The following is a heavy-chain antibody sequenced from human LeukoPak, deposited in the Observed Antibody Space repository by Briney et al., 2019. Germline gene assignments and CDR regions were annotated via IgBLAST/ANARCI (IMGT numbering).Heavy chain of an antibody. CDR1: GFAVSVYA. J-gene: IGHJ5*01. CDR2: INANSGTT. D-gene: IGHD6-19*01. Sequence: HAGGSLRLSCAASGFAVSVYAMSWLRQPPGKGLECVSTINANSGTTSYAASVRGRFTISRDNSKNTLYLQLNTLRADDTATYYCAKPISGGLAVTADWFHPWGQGTLVVVSS. V-gene: IGHV3-23*01. CDR3: AKPISGGLAVTADWFHP.